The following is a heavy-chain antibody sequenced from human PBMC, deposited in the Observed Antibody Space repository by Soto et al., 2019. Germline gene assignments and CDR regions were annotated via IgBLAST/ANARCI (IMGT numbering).Heavy chain of an antibody. V-gene: IGHV4-59*01. D-gene: IGHD3-22*01. CDR3: ALRSMAVVPEY. Sequence: QVQLQESGPGLVKPSETLSLTCAVSGDSISSYYCMWIRQPPRKGLESIGYLYYGRSANYYPSLKSRVTFSVDTSTTQCAPTLRSMPASDTAVYYCALRSMAVVPEYWGQGTLVTVSS. CDR2: LYYGRSA. J-gene: IGHJ4*02. CDR1: GDSISSYY.